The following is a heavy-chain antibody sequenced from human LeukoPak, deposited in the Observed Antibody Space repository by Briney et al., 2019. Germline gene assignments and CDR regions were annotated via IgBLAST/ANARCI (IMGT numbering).Heavy chain of an antibody. V-gene: IGHV3-48*04. J-gene: IGHJ4*02. CDR3: ARARGTVDCSSTSCYIFDN. D-gene: IGHD2-2*02. CDR2: ISNSGRNI. CDR1: GFTFSSYA. Sequence: GGSLRLSCAASGFTFSSYAMSWVRQAPGKGLEWVAYISNSGRNIFYADPVQGRFTISRDNAENSLCVQMSSLRAEDTAVYYCARARGTVDCSSTSCYIFDNWGQGTLVTVSS.